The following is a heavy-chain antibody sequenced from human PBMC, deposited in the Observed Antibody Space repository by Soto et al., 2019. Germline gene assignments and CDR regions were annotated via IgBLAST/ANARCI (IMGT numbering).Heavy chain of an antibody. CDR3: ATHLWFGELSN. CDR2: ISGSGGST. D-gene: IGHD3-10*01. V-gene: IGHV3-23*01. CDR1: GLTFSSYV. Sequence: EVQLLESGGGLVQPGGSLRLSCAASGLTFSSYVMSWVRQAPGKGLEWVSVISGSGGSTYYADSVKGRFTISRDNSKNTLYLQMNSLRAEDTAVYYCATHLWFGELSNWGQGTLVTVSS. J-gene: IGHJ4*02.